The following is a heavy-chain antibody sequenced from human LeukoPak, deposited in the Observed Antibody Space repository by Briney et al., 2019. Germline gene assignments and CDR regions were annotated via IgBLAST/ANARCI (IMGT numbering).Heavy chain of an antibody. V-gene: IGHV3-30*18. J-gene: IGHJ3*02. Sequence: PGGSLRLSCAASGFTFSSYGMHWVRQAPGKGLEWVAVISYDGSNKYYADSVKGRFTISRDNSKNTLYLQMNSLRAEDTAVYYCAKVPSYYDSSPGGAFDIWGQGTMVTVSS. CDR1: GFTFSSYG. CDR3: AKVPSYYDSSPGGAFDI. D-gene: IGHD3-22*01. CDR2: ISYDGSNK.